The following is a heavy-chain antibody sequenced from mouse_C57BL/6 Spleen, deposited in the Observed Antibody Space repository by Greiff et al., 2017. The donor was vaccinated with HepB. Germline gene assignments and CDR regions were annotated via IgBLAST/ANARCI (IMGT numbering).Heavy chain of an antibody. D-gene: IGHD1-1*02. Sequence: EVHLVESGPGLVKPSQSLSLTCSVTGYSITSGYYWNWIRQFPGNKLEWMGYISYDGSNNYNPSLKNRISITRDTSKNQFFLKLNSVTTEDTATYYCARVGVVFDYWGQGTTLTVSS. J-gene: IGHJ2*01. CDR3: ARVGVVFDY. CDR1: GYSITSGYY. V-gene: IGHV3-6*01. CDR2: ISYDGSN.